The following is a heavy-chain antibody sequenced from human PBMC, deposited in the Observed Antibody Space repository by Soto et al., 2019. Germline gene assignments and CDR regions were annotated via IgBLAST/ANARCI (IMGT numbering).Heavy chain of an antibody. CDR3: ARGRTVRNYADDSSDYFYFFDY. J-gene: IGHJ4*02. D-gene: IGHD3-22*01. V-gene: IGHV4-59*01. Sequence: SETLSLTCTVSGDSISTFYWGWMRQSPGKELEWIGYIYYTGSTNYNPSLKSRVTISVDRSKNQFSLKLTSANAADTAVYYCARGRTVRNYADDSSDYFYFFDYWGQGTQVTVPQ. CDR1: GDSISTFY. CDR2: IYYTGST.